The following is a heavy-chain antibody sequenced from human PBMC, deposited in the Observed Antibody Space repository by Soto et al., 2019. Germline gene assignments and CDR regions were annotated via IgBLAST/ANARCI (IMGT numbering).Heavy chain of an antibody. J-gene: IGHJ6*02. D-gene: IGHD5-18*01. CDR3: ARDQGYRYGYDYYYGMAV. Sequence: SETLSLTCTVSGGSISSGGYYWGWIRQHPGKGLEWIGYIYYSGSTYCNPSLKSRVTISVDTSKNQFSLKLSSVTAADTAVYYCARDQGYRYGYDYYYGMAVWGQGTTVTVSS. V-gene: IGHV4-31*03. CDR2: IYYSGST. CDR1: GGSISSGGYY.